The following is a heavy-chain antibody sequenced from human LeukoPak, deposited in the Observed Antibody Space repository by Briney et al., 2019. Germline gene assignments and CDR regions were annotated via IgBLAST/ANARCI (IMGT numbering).Heavy chain of an antibody. CDR3: ARDKGYGDFTDYYYYMDV. CDR2: INWNGGST. V-gene: IGHV3-20*04. Sequence: GGSLRLSCAASGFTFSDYYMSWIRQAPGKGLEWVSGINWNGGSTGYADSVKGRFTISRDNAKNSLYLQMNSLRAEDTALYYCARDKGYGDFTDYYYYMDVWGKGTTVTVSS. D-gene: IGHD4-17*01. CDR1: GFTFSDYY. J-gene: IGHJ6*03.